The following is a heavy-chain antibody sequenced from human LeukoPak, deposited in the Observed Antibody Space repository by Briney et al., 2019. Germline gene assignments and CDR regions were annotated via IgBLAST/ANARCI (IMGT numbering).Heavy chain of an antibody. Sequence: ASVKVSCKVSGYTLTELSMHWVRQAPGKGLEWMGGFDPEDGETIYAQKFQGRVTMTEDTSTDTAYMELSSLRSDDTAVYYCARGPKKGYCSSTSCSPDYWGQGTLVTVSS. CDR3: ARGPKKGYCSSTSCSPDY. D-gene: IGHD2-2*01. CDR1: GYTLTELS. J-gene: IGHJ4*02. V-gene: IGHV1-24*01. CDR2: FDPEDGET.